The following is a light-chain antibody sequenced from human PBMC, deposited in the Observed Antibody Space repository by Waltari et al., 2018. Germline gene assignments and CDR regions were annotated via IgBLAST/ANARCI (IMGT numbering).Light chain of an antibody. J-gene: IGLJ7*01. Sequence: QSALTQPAFVSGSPEQSITISCTATSSDVGDYNYVSWYQQHPGKAPKLMMYDVNKRHSGVSNRFSGSKSANAASLTISGLQAEDEADYYCSSYVNSSTVFGGGTHLTVL. CDR2: DVN. CDR3: SSYVNSSTV. CDR1: SSDVGDYNY. V-gene: IGLV2-14*01.